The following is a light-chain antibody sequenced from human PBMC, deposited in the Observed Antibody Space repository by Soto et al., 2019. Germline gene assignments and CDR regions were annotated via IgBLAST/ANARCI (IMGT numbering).Light chain of an antibody. Sequence: SYELTQPPSVSVAPGKTARITCGGNNIGSKSVHWYQQKPGQAPVLVMYADSDRPSGIPERFSGSNSGNTATLTISRVEAGDEADYYCQVWDSSSDHPGVFGGGTQLTVL. CDR1: NIGSKS. J-gene: IGLJ2*01. V-gene: IGLV3-21*04. CDR3: QVWDSSSDHPGV. CDR2: ADS.